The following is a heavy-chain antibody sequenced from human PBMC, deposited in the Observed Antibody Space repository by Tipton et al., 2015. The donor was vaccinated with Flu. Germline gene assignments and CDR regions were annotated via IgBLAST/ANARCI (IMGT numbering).Heavy chain of an antibody. Sequence: QSGAEVKKPGASVKISCKASGYTFNDYYIHWVRQAPGQGLEWMGRIKPDTGGTDYSQNFQGRVTMTSDTSISTAYMERSRLRSDDTAVYYCARIPRQYYYDTSDHPWGQGTLVTVSS. CDR3: ARIPRQYYYDTSDHP. CDR1: GYTFNDYY. CDR2: IKPDTGGT. V-gene: IGHV1-2*06. D-gene: IGHD3-22*01. J-gene: IGHJ3*01.